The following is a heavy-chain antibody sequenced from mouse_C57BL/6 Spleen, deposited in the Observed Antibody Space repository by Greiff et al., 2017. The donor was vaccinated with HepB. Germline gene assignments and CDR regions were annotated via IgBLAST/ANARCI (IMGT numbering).Heavy chain of an antibody. V-gene: IGHV5-9-1*02. J-gene: IGHJ4*01. CDR2: ISSGGEYI. Sequence: EVNVVESGEGLVKPGGSLKLSCAASGFTFSSYAMSWVRQTPEKRLEWVAYISSGGEYIYYADTVKGRFTISRDNARNTLYLQMSSLKSEDTAMYYCTRDLGLPLAMDYWGQGTSVTVSS. CDR3: TRDLGLPLAMDY. CDR1: GFTFSSYA. D-gene: IGHD2-2*01.